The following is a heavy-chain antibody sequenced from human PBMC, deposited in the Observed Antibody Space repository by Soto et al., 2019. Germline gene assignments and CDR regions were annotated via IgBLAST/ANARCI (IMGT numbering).Heavy chain of an antibody. V-gene: IGHV1-2*02. Sequence: GASVKVSCKASGYTFTGYYMHWVRQAPGQGLEWMGWINPNSGGTNYAQKFQGRVTMTRDTSISTAYMELSRLRSDDTAVYYCARDKSIAAAEGGFDPWGQGTLVTV. J-gene: IGHJ5*02. CDR1: GYTFTGYY. CDR3: ARDKSIAAAEGGFDP. CDR2: INPNSGGT. D-gene: IGHD6-13*01.